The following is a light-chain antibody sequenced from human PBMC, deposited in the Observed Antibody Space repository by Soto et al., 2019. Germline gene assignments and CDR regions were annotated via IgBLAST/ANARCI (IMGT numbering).Light chain of an antibody. CDR3: HQYNSYWT. CDR1: QSLNRW. J-gene: IGKJ1*01. CDR2: KTS. Sequence: DIEMSQSPSSLSASVGDRVTITCRASQSLNRWLAWYQQKPGKAPKLLIYKTSILENGVPSRFSGSGSGTEFTLSISSLQPDDFATYYCHQYNSYWTFGQGTKVDIK. V-gene: IGKV1-5*03.